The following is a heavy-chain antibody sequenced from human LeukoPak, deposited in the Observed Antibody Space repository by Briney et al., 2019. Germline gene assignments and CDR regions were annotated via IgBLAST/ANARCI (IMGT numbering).Heavy chain of an antibody. CDR1: GGTNYA. CDR2: IIPIFGTA. CDR3: ASGMNWGPYMRRGPYYYYMDV. Sequence: SVKVSCKVSGGTNYALSWVRQAPGQGLEWMGGIIPIFGTANYAQKFQGRVTITADKSTSTAYMELSSLRSEDTAVYYCASGMNWGPYMRRGPYYYYMDVWGKGTTVTISS. J-gene: IGHJ6*03. V-gene: IGHV1-69*06. D-gene: IGHD7-27*01.